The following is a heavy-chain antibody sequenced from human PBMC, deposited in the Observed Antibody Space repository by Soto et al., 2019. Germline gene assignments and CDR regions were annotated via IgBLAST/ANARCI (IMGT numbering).Heavy chain of an antibody. CDR2: IIPMFDST. CDR3: ARRVVVTSVRDIAYYYYGLDV. Sequence: SVEVCCKAFGGTFSSYAICWVRQAPGQGLEWMGGIIPMFDSTNYAQKFQGRVTITADESTSTAFMELSSLRSEDTAVYYCARRVVVTSVRDIAYYYYGLDVWGQGTTVTVSS. D-gene: IGHD2-21*02. V-gene: IGHV1-69*13. J-gene: IGHJ6*02. CDR1: GGTFSSYA.